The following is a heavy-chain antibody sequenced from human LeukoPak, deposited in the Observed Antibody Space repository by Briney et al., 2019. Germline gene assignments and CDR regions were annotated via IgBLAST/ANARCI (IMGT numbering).Heavy chain of an antibody. Sequence: SVKVSCKASGGTFSSYAISWVRQAPGQGLEWMGGIIPIFGTANYAQKFQGRVTITADKSTSTAYMELSSLRSEDTAVYYCARVGHCSGGSCYSYYYYYMDVWGKGTTVTISS. V-gene: IGHV1-69*06. CDR2: IIPIFGTA. D-gene: IGHD2-15*01. CDR3: ARVGHCSGGSCYSYYYYYMDV. CDR1: GGTFSSYA. J-gene: IGHJ6*03.